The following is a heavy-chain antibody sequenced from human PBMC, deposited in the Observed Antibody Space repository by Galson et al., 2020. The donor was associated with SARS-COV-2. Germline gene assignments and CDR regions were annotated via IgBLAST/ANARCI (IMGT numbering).Heavy chain of an antibody. CDR1: GYTFRNYG. Sequence: ASVKVSCKASGYTFRNYGISWVRQAPGQGLEWMGWIRVYNGDTNYAQKLQGRVTMTTEISTSTAYMELRSLTSDDTAVYYCVRPSWEYSIHAPGGYWGQGTLVTVSS. D-gene: IGHD2-21*01. V-gene: IGHV1-18*01. CDR2: IRVYNGDT. J-gene: IGHJ1*01. CDR3: VRPSWEYSIHAPGGY.